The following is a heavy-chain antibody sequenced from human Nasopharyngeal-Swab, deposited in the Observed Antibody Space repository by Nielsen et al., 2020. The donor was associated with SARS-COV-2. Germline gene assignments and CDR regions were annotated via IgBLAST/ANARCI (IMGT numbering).Heavy chain of an antibody. V-gene: IGHV7-4-1*02. D-gene: IGHD2-2*01. CDR3: ARSNCSSTSCYAF. CDR2: INTNTGNP. CDR1: GYTFTSYA. Sequence: ASVKVACKASGYTFTSYAMNWVRQAPGQGLEWMGWINTNTGNPTYAQGFTGRFVFSLDTSVSTAYLQISSLKAEDTAVHYCARSNCSSTSCYAFWGQGTLVTVSS. J-gene: IGHJ4*02.